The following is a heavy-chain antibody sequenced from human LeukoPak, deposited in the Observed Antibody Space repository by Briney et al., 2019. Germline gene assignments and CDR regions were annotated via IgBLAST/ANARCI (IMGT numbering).Heavy chain of an antibody. CDR1: GGSFSGYY. J-gene: IGHJ6*03. V-gene: IGHV4-34*01. CDR3: ARVNNYYYYMDV. Sequence: SETLSLTCAVYGGSFSGYYWGWIRQPPGKGLEWIGSIYYSGSTYYNPSLKSRVTISVDTSKNQFSLKLSSVTAADTAVYYCARVNNYYYYMDVWGKGTTVTVSS. CDR2: IYYSGST.